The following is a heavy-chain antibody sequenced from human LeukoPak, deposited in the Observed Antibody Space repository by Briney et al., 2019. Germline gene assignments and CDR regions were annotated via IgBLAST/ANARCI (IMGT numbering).Heavy chain of an antibody. V-gene: IGHV1-69*13. Sequence: AASVKVSCKASGGTFSSYAISWVRQAPGQGLEWMGGIIPIFGTANYAQKFQGRVTITADESTSTAYMELSSLRSEDTAVYYCARDLRAVRRGSYWGQGTLVTVSS. CDR1: GGTFSSYA. D-gene: IGHD3-16*01. J-gene: IGHJ4*02. CDR3: ARDLRAVRRGSY. CDR2: IIPIFGTA.